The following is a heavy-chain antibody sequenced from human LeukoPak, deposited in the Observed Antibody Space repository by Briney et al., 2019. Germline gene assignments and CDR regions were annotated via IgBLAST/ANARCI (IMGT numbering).Heavy chain of an antibody. D-gene: IGHD3-3*01. CDR1: GYSFTSYW. CDR2: IYPGDSDT. V-gene: IGHV5-51*01. Sequence: GESLKISCKGSGYSFTSYWIGWVRQMPGKGLEWMAMIYPGDSDTRYSPSFQGQVTISADKSISTAYLQWSSLKASDTAMYYCARRANPYKISGYYIDYWGQGTLVTVSS. CDR3: ARRANPYKISGYYIDY. J-gene: IGHJ4*02.